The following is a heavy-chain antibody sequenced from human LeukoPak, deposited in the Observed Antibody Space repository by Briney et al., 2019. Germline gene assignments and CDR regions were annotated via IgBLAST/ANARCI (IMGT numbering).Heavy chain of an antibody. V-gene: IGHV3-53*01. CDR3: TREDYYYASGH. J-gene: IGHJ4*02. CDR2: IYSGDST. Sequence: PGGSLRLSCAASGFTVRNNYMTWVRQAPGKGLEWVSIIYSGDSTSYADSVKGRFTISRDNAKNSLYLQMNSLRAEDTAVYYCTREDYYYASGHWAQGTLVTVSS. D-gene: IGHD3-10*01. CDR1: GFTVRNNY.